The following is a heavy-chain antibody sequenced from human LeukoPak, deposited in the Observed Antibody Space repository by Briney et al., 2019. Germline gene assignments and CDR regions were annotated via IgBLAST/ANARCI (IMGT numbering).Heavy chain of an antibody. Sequence: ASVKVSCKASGYTFTSYYTHWVRQAPGQGLEWMGIINPSGGSTSYAQKLQGRVTMTRDTSTSTVYMELSSLRSEDTAVYYCARPHSDGSASYYFDYWGQGTLVTVSS. J-gene: IGHJ4*02. CDR3: ARPHSDGSASYYFDY. CDR2: INPSGGST. V-gene: IGHV1-46*01. D-gene: IGHD3-22*01. CDR1: GYTFTSYY.